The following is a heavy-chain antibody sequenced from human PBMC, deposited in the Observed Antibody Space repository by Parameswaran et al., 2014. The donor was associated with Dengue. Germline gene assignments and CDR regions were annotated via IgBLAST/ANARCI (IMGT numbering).Heavy chain of an antibody. CDR2: IYHSGST. V-gene: IGHV4-4*02. J-gene: IGHJ5*02. Sequence: WIRQPPGKGLEWIGEIYHSGSTNYNPSLKSRVTISVDKSKNQFSLKLSSVTAADTAVYYCARKTRVVITVFDPWGQGTLVTVSS. CDR3: ARKTRVVITVFDP. D-gene: IGHD3-22*01.